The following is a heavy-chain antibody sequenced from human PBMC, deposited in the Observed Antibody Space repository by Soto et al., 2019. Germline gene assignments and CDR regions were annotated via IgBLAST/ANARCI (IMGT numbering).Heavy chain of an antibody. CDR1: GGSISSGGYY. J-gene: IGHJ4*02. V-gene: IGHV4-31*03. CDR2: IYYSGST. CDR3: AREPFT. Sequence: QVQLRESGPGLVKPSQALYLTCTVSGGSISSGGYYWSWIRQHPGKGLEWIGYIYYSGSTYYNPSIHDRAAVSGVTSMLLFPRKPSSVAAADSAVDYSAREPFTWSQGTLVTVSS.